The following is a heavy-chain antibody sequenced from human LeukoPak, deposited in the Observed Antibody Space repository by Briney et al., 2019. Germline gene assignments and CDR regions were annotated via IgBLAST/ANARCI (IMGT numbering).Heavy chain of an antibody. Sequence: ASVKVSCKASGYTFTGYYTHWVRQAPGQGLEWMGRINPNSGGTNYAQKFQGRVTSTRDTSISTAYMELRRLRSDDTAVYYCARGGLANNDYWGQGTLVTVSS. CDR1: GYTFTGYY. CDR3: ARGGLANNDY. D-gene: IGHD6-19*01. CDR2: INPNSGGT. V-gene: IGHV1-2*06. J-gene: IGHJ4*02.